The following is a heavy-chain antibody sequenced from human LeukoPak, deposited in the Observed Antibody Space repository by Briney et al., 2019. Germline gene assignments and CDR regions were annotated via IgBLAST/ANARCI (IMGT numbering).Heavy chain of an antibody. V-gene: IGHV1-2*02. Sequence: ASVKVSCRASGYTFSGYYIHWVRRAPAQWFQFLGWINPSSRDTQYAQELQGRVTMTRATSIRTGYMELSRLRSDDTAVYYCARDVIGDHDAFDFWGQGTMVIVSS. CDR1: GYTFSGYY. CDR2: INPSSRDT. CDR3: ARDVIGDHDAFDF. D-gene: IGHD2-21*01. J-gene: IGHJ3*01.